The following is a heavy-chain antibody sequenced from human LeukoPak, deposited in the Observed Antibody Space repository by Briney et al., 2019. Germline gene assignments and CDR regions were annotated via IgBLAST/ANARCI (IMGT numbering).Heavy chain of an antibody. V-gene: IGHV4-59*08. Sequence: SETLSLTCTVSGGSLRSYYWSWIRQPPGRGLEWIGNVYDSGSTNYNPSLKSRVTISVDTSKNQFSLMLTSVTAADTAVYYCARHQRWSSLDPWGQGILVTVSS. CDR2: VYDSGST. J-gene: IGHJ5*02. D-gene: IGHD2-15*01. CDR1: GGSLRSYY. CDR3: ARHQRWSSLDP.